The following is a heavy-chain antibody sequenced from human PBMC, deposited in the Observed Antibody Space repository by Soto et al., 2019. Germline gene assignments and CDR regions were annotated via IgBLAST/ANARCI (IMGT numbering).Heavy chain of an antibody. Sequence: SETLSLTCTVSGGSINSGGYYWTWIRQHPTKVLEWIGCIYYSGTTYYNPSLKSRVTISIDTSKNQFSLRLNSVTAADTAIYYCATDGDYELNAFDIWGQGTVVTVSS. D-gene: IGHD4-17*01. CDR2: IYYSGTT. CDR1: GGSINSGGYY. V-gene: IGHV4-31*03. CDR3: ATDGDYELNAFDI. J-gene: IGHJ3*02.